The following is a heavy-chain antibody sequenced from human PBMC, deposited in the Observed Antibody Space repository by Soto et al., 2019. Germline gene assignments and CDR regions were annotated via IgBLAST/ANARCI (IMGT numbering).Heavy chain of an antibody. J-gene: IGHJ4*02. CDR3: ASPRDGYNYF. CDR1: GYSFTSYW. Sequence: GASLKISCKGSGYSFTSYWISWVRQMPGKGLEWMGRIDPSDSYTNYSPSFQGHVTISADKSISTAYLQWSSLKASDTAMYYCASPRDGYNYFWGQGTLVTVSS. D-gene: IGHD5-12*01. V-gene: IGHV5-10-1*01. CDR2: IDPSDSYT.